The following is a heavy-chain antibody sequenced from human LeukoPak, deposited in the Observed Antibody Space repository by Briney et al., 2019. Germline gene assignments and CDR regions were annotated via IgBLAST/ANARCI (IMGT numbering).Heavy chain of an antibody. Sequence: GGSLRLSCAASGFTLSSYWMHWVRQAPGKGLVWVSRINSDGSSTSYADSVKGRFTISRDNAKNTLYLQMNSLRGEDTAVYYCARVVQYYDSSGYPNAFDIWGQGTMVTVSS. CDR3: ARVVQYYDSSGYPNAFDI. J-gene: IGHJ3*02. D-gene: IGHD3-22*01. CDR2: INSDGSST. CDR1: GFTLSSYW. V-gene: IGHV3-74*01.